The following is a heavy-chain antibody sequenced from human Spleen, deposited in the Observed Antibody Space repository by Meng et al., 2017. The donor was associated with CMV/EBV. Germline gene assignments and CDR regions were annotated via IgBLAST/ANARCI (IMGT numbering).Heavy chain of an antibody. Sequence: SETLSLTCTVSGGSISSYYWSWIRQPPGKGLEWIGYIFHSGSTKYNPSLKSRVTISVDTSKNQFSLKLSSVTAADTAVYYCARVPEYYYDSSGYYDYYFDYWGQGTLVTVSS. CDR2: IFHSGST. V-gene: IGHV4-59*12. CDR3: ARVPEYYYDSSGYYDYYFDY. D-gene: IGHD3-22*01. CDR1: GGSISSYY. J-gene: IGHJ4*02.